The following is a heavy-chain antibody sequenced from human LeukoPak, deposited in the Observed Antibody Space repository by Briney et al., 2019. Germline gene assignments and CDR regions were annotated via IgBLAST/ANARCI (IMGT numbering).Heavy chain of an antibody. Sequence: GGSLRLSCAASGFTFSSYAMHWVRQAPGKGLEWVAVISYDGSNKYYADSVKGRFTISRDNSKNTLYLQMNSLRAEDTAVYYCARDYYYYGMDVWGQGTTVTVSS. CDR2: ISYDGSNK. V-gene: IGHV3-30*04. J-gene: IGHJ6*02. CDR3: ARDYYYYGMDV. CDR1: GFTFSSYA.